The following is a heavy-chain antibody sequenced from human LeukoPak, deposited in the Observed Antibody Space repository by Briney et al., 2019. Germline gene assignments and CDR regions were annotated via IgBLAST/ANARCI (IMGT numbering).Heavy chain of an antibody. J-gene: IGHJ4*02. V-gene: IGHV4-61*02. Sequence: SETLSLTCTVSGGSISSGGYYWSWIRQHPGKGLEWIGRIYTSGSTNYNPSLKSRVTISVDTSKNQFSLKLSSVTAADTAVYYCARDVGGLEWSPLDYWGQGTLVTVSS. D-gene: IGHD3-3*01. CDR2: IYTSGST. CDR1: GGSISSGGYY. CDR3: ARDVGGLEWSPLDY.